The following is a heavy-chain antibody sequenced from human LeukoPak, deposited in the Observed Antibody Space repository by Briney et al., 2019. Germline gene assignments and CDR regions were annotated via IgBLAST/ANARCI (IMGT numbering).Heavy chain of an antibody. V-gene: IGHV1-8*01. Sequence: ASVKVSCKASGYSFISFDINWVRQAAGQGLEWLGWMNPNSGSTGYAQNFQGRVSMTRDTSISTAYMELSNLGSEDTAVYYCTRNLARTGDFDYWGQGTLVTVSS. CDR2: MNPNSGST. D-gene: IGHD5-12*01. CDR3: TRNLARTGDFDY. J-gene: IGHJ4*02. CDR1: GYSFISFD.